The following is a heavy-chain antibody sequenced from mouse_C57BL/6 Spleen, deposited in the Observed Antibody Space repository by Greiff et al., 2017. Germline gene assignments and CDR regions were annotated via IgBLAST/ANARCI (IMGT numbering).Heavy chain of an antibody. CDR2: INPNNGGT. J-gene: IGHJ4*01. V-gene: IGHV1-26*01. D-gene: IGHD3-3*01. CDR3: ARMGTDYAMDY. Sequence: VQLQQSGPELVKPGASLKISCKASGYTFTDYYMNWVKQSHGKSLEWIGDINPNNGGTSYNQKFKGKATLTVDQSSSTAYMELRSLTSEDSAVYYCARMGTDYAMDYWGQGTSVTVSS. CDR1: GYTFTDYY.